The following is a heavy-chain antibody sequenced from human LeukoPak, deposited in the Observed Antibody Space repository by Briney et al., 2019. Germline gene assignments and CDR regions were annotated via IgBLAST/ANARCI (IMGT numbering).Heavy chain of an antibody. Sequence: GGSLRLSCAASGFTFSSYSMNRVRQAPGKGLEWVSSISSSSSYIYYADSVKGRFTISRDNAKNSLYLQMNSLRAEDTAVYYCARDLAARLESRDMGGGQGTLVTVSS. V-gene: IGHV3-21*01. CDR3: ARDLAARLESRDMG. D-gene: IGHD6-6*01. J-gene: IGHJ4*02. CDR2: ISSSSSYI. CDR1: GFTFSSYS.